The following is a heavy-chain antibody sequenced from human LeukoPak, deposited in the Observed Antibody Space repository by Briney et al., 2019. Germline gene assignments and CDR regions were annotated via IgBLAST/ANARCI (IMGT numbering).Heavy chain of an antibody. CDR3: AKDLSMVRGPLRLYYYYGTDV. J-gene: IGHJ6*02. CDR2: ISYDGSNK. V-gene: IGHV3-30*18. D-gene: IGHD3-10*01. CDR1: GFTFSSYG. Sequence: GGSLRLSCAASGFTFSSYGMHGVRQAPGKGLEGVAVISYDGSNKYYADSVKGRFTISRDNSKNTLYLQMNSLRAEDTAVYYCAKDLSMVRGPLRLYYYYGTDVWGQGTTVTVSS.